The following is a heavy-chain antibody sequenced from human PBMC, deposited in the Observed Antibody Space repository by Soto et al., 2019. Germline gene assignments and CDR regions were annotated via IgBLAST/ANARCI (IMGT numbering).Heavy chain of an antibody. D-gene: IGHD2-21*02. Sequence: GGSLRLSCAASGFTFSSYSMNWVRQAPGKGLEWVSYISSSSSTIYYADSVKGRFTISRDNAKNSLYPQMNSLRDEDTAVYYCARDCGGDCYLGDYWGQGTLVSVSS. CDR1: GFTFSSYS. V-gene: IGHV3-48*02. CDR3: ARDCGGDCYLGDY. J-gene: IGHJ4*02. CDR2: ISSSSSTI.